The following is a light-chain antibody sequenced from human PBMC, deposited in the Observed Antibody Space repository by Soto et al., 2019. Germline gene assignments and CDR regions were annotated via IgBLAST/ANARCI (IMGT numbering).Light chain of an antibody. CDR3: NSYTTTSTYV. V-gene: IGLV2-14*01. Sequence: QSVLTQPASVSGSPGQPITISCTGTSSDVGGYNYVSWYQQHPGKAPKVMIYDVSNRPSGVSNRFSGSKSGNTASLTISGLQAKAEAHYSCNSYTTTSTYVFGPGTKLTVL. J-gene: IGLJ1*01. CDR1: SSDVGGYNY. CDR2: DVS.